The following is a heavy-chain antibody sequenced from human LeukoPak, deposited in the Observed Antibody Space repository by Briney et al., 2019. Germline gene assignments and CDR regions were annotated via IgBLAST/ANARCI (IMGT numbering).Heavy chain of an antibody. CDR1: GFTFSSYS. D-gene: IGHD6-19*01. CDR2: ISTSSSYI. J-gene: IGHJ1*01. V-gene: IGHV3-21*01. CDR3: ARDSDGVAGTTSYFQH. Sequence: GGSLRLSCAASGFTFSSYSMNWVRQAPGKGLEWVSSISTSSSYIYYADSLEGRFTISRDNAKKSLYLQMNSLRAEDTAVYYCARDSDGVAGTTSYFQHWGQGTLVTVSS.